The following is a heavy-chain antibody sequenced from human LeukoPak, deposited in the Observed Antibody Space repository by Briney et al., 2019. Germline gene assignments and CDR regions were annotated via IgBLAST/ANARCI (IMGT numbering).Heavy chain of an antibody. Sequence: SETLSLTCTVSGGSISSYYWSWIRQPPGKGLEWIGYIYYSGTTNYNPSLKSRVTILVDTSKNQFSLNLSSVTAADTAVYYCARETRYDSSPYYFDYWGQGTLVTVSS. V-gene: IGHV4-59*12. CDR3: ARETRYDSSPYYFDY. D-gene: IGHD3-22*01. J-gene: IGHJ4*02. CDR2: IYYSGTT. CDR1: GGSISSYY.